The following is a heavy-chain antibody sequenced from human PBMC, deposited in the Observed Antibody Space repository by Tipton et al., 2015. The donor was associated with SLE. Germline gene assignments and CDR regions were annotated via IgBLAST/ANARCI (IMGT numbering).Heavy chain of an antibody. Sequence: TLSLTCAVSGYSTNSGYYWAWIRQSPGKGLEWIGSVDSGGSTYSNPSLTTRVTISVDTSKKQFSLKLNSVTAADTAVYYCARQGRYDILTEYYNVLDFWGQGTLVTVSS. CDR1: GYSTNSGYY. D-gene: IGHD3-9*01. J-gene: IGHJ4*02. CDR2: VDSGGST. V-gene: IGHV4-38-2*01. CDR3: ARQGRYDILTEYYNVLDF.